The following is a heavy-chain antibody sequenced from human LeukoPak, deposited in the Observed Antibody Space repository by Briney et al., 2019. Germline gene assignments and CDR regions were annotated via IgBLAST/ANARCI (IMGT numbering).Heavy chain of an antibody. CDR2: INSDGSST. V-gene: IGHV3-74*01. Sequence: GGSLRLSCAASGFTFSSYWMHWVRQAPGKGLVWVSRINSDGSSTSYADSVKGRFTISRDNAKNTLYLQMNSLRAEDTAVYYCASLAVITTEGLDGAFDIWGQGTMVTVSS. CDR1: GFTFSSYW. J-gene: IGHJ3*02. CDR3: ASLAVITTEGLDGAFDI. D-gene: IGHD3-22*01.